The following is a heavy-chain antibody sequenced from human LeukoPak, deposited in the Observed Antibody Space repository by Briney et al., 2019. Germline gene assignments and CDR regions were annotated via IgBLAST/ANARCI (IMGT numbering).Heavy chain of an antibody. J-gene: IGHJ4*02. CDR1: GYTFTSYY. V-gene: IGHV1-46*01. CDR2: INPSGGST. CDR3: ARYCSSTSCAGGYFDY. Sequence: ASVKVSCKASGYTFTSYYMHWVRQAPGQGLEWMGIINPSGGSTSYAQKFQGRVTMTRDTSTSTVYMELSNLRSEDTAVYYCARYCSSTSCAGGYFDYWGQGTLVTVSS. D-gene: IGHD2-2*01.